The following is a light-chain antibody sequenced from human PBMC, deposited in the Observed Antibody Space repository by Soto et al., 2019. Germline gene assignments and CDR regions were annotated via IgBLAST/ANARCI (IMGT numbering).Light chain of an antibody. Sequence: QAVVTQPPSVSGAPGQRLTISCAGTSSNIGAGFDVHWYQQLPGTAPKLLIYANDDRPSGVPDRFSGSTSGTSASLAITGLQAEDAADYYCQAYDYSLTASVFGGGTKLTVL. J-gene: IGLJ3*02. CDR1: SSNIGAGFD. V-gene: IGLV1-40*01. CDR2: AND. CDR3: QAYDYSLTASV.